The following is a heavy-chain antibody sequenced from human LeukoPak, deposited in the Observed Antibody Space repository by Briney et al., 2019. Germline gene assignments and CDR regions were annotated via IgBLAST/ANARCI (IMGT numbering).Heavy chain of an antibody. J-gene: IGHJ4*02. CDR3: ARALRPPTGGSYNFDY. Sequence: PSETLSLTCTVSGGSISSYYWSWIRQPPGKGLEWIGYIYYSGSTNYNPSLKSRVTISVDTSKNQFSLKLSSVTAADTAVYYCARALRPPTGGSYNFDYWGQGTLVTVSS. V-gene: IGHV4-59*01. CDR1: GGSISSYY. CDR2: IYYSGST. D-gene: IGHD1-26*01.